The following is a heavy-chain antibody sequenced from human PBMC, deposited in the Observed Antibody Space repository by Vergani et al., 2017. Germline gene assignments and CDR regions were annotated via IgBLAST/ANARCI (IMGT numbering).Heavy chain of an antibody. Sequence: QVQLQQWGAGLLKPSETLSLTCAVYGWSFSGYYWSWIRQPPWKGLEWIGEINHSGSTNYNPSLKSRVTISVDTSKNQFSLKLSSVTAADTAVYYCARTAVVVAAIDYWGQGTLVTVSS. CDR3: ARTAVVVAAIDY. CDR1: GWSFSGYY. D-gene: IGHD2-15*01. J-gene: IGHJ4*02. V-gene: IGHV4-34*01. CDR2: INHSGST.